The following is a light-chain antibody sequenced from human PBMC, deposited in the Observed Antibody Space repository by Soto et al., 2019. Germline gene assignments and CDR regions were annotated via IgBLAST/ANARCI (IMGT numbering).Light chain of an antibody. V-gene: IGKV3-20*01. CDR1: QSISSSY. J-gene: IGKJ2*01. Sequence: EIVLTQSPGTLSLSPGERATLSCRASQSISSSYLTWYQQKPGQAPRLLTYGASNRATGIPDRFSGSGSGTDFTLTISRLEPEDFAVYYCQQYGSSFRYTFGQGTKLEIK. CDR3: QQYGSSFRYT. CDR2: GAS.